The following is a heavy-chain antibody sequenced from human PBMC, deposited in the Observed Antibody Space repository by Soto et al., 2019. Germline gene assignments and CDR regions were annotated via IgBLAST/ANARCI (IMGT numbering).Heavy chain of an antibody. CDR1: GDSISSGGYY. CDR2: IYYSGST. J-gene: IGHJ4*02. CDR3: AREGDTAFDY. Sequence: SETLSLTCTVSGDSISSGGYYWSWIRQHPGKGLEWIGYIYYSGSTYYNPSLKSRVTISVDTSKNQFSLKLSSVTAADTAVYYCAREGDTAFDYWGQGTLVTVSS. V-gene: IGHV4-31*03. D-gene: IGHD2-21*02.